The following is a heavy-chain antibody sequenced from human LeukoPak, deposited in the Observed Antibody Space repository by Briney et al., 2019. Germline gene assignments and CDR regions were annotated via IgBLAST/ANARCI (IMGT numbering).Heavy chain of an antibody. CDR1: GFIFSNYA. D-gene: IGHD6-25*01. J-gene: IGHJ4*02. V-gene: IGHV3-23*01. CDR2: IDSTGAHT. CDR3: AKGSAAGRPYYFDS. Sequence: PGGSLRLSCAAAGFIFSNYAMSWVRQAPGEGLEWVSAIDSTGAHTWYADSVNGRFTISKDSTKTILYLQMNSLRAEDAAVYFCAKGSAAGRPYYFDSWGQGTLVTVSS.